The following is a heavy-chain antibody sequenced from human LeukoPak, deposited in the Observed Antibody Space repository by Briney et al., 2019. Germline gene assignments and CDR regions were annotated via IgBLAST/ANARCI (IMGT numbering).Heavy chain of an antibody. CDR3: ARHHHVDTAMGHNWFDP. CDR1: GGSISSSSYY. D-gene: IGHD5-18*01. CDR2: IYYTGST. J-gene: IGHJ5*02. V-gene: IGHV4-39*01. Sequence: SESLSLTCTVSGGSISSSSYYWGWIRQPPGKGLEWIVSIYYTGSTHYNPPLKSRVTPSVDTSKNQFSLKLSSVTAADTAMYYCARHHHVDTAMGHNWFDPWGQGTLVTVFS.